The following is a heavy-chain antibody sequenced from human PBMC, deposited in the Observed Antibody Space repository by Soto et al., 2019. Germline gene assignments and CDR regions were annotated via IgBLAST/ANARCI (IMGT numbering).Heavy chain of an antibody. CDR3: ARDLGESGSSSQDAFDI. CDR2: IYSGGST. D-gene: IGHD1-26*01. J-gene: IGHJ3*02. CDR1: GFTVSSNY. V-gene: IGHV3-53*02. Sequence: EVQLVETGGGLIQPGGSLRLSCAASGFTVSSNYMSWVRQAPGKGLAWVSVIYSGGSTYYADSVKGRFTSSRDNSKNSLYLQMNSLRAEDTAVYYCARDLGESGSSSQDAFDIWGQGTMVTVSS.